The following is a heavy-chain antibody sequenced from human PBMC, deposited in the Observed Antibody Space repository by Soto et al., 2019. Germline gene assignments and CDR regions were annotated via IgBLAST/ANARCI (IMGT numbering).Heavy chain of an antibody. J-gene: IGHJ5*02. CDR1: GGSISSGGYY. V-gene: IGHV4-31*03. CDR3: ARLNYDFWSGYWELGWFDP. D-gene: IGHD3-3*01. Sequence: PSETLSLTCTVSGGSISSGGYYWSWIRQHPGKGLEWIGYIYYSGSTYYNPSLKSRVTISVDTSKNQFSLKLSSVTAADTAVYYCARLNYDFWSGYWELGWFDPWGQGTLVTVSS. CDR2: IYYSGST.